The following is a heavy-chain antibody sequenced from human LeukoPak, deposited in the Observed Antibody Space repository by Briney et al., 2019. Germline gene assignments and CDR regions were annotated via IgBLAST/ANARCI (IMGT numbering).Heavy chain of an antibody. CDR1: GGSISSYY. V-gene: IGHV4-59*08. Sequence: SETLSLTCTVSGGSISSYYWSWIRQPPGKGLEWIGCIYYSGYTNYKSSLKSRVTISVDTSKNQFSLKLSSVTAADTAVYYCARSSWSLFDYWGQGTLVTVSS. D-gene: IGHD1-26*01. CDR3: ARSSWSLFDY. J-gene: IGHJ4*02. CDR2: IYYSGYT.